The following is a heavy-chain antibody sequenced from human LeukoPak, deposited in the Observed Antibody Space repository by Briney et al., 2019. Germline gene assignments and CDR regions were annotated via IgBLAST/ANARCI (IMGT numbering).Heavy chain of an antibody. J-gene: IGHJ6*02. CDR2: ISGSGDST. D-gene: IGHD3-16*02. Sequence: GGSLRLSCAASGFTFNTSAMSWVRQAPGTGLEWVSAISGSGDSTYYADSVKGRFTISRDNSKNTLSLQMNNLRAEDTAVYHCARRIARYLVNYYYYSMDVWGQGTTVTVSS. V-gene: IGHV3-23*01. CDR1: GFTFNTSA. CDR3: ARRIARYLVNYYYYSMDV.